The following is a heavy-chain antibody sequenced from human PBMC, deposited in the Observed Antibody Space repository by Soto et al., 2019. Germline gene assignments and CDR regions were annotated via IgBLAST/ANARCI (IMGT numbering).Heavy chain of an antibody. CDR1: GFTFSSYG. D-gene: IGHD3-10*01. CDR2: IWYDGSNK. CDR3: ARDPYSMVRGVTLDY. J-gene: IGHJ4*02. Sequence: GGSLRLSCAASGFTFSSYGMHWVRQAPGKGLEWVAVIWYDGSNKYYADSVKGRFTISRDNSKNTLYLQMNSLRAEDTAVYYCARDPYSMVRGVTLDYWGQGTLDTVSS. V-gene: IGHV3-33*01.